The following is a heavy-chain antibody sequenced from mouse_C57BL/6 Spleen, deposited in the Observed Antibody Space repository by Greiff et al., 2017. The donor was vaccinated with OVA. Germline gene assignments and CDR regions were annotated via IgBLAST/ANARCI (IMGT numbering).Heavy chain of an antibody. CDR2: INPNNGGT. J-gene: IGHJ1*03. V-gene: IGHV1-26*01. Sequence: EVQLQQSGPELVKPGASVKISCKASGYTFTDYYMNWVKQSHGKSLEWIGDINPNNGGTSYNQKFKGKATLTVDKSSSTAYMELRSLTSEDSAVYYCARESYYYGSSLYWYFDVWGTGTTVTVSS. D-gene: IGHD1-1*01. CDR3: ARESYYYGSSLYWYFDV. CDR1: GYTFTDYY.